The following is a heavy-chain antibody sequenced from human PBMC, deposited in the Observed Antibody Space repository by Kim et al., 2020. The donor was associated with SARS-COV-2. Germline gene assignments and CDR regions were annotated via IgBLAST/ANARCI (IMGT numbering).Heavy chain of an antibody. CDR3: ASAYYYDSSGSRPYYFDY. Sequence: SETLSLTCAVYGGSFSGYYWSWIRQPPGKGLEWIGEINHSGSTNYNPSLKSRVTISVDTSKNQFSLKLSSVTAADTAVYYCASAYYYDSSGSRPYYFDYWGQGTLVTVSS. V-gene: IGHV4-34*01. CDR1: GGSFSGYY. CDR2: INHSGST. J-gene: IGHJ4*02. D-gene: IGHD3-22*01.